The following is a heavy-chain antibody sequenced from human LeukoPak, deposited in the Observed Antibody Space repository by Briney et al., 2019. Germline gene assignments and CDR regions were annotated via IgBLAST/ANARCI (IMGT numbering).Heavy chain of an antibody. CDR3: ARGSMDCSSTSCFFYYYYYMDV. D-gene: IGHD2-2*01. Sequence: PSETLSLTCAVYGGSFSGYYWSWIRQPPGKGLEWFGEINHSGSTNYNPSLKSRVTISVDTSKNQFSLKLSSVTAADTAVYYCARGSMDCSSTSCFFYYYYYMDVWGKGTTVTVSS. J-gene: IGHJ6*03. V-gene: IGHV4-34*01. CDR2: INHSGST. CDR1: GGSFSGYY.